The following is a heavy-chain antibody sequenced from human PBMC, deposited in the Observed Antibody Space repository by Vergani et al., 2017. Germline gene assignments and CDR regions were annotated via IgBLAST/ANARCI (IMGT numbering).Heavy chain of an antibody. V-gene: IGHV1-46*03. CDR2: ISPDGFST. J-gene: IGHJ4*02. Sequence: QVQLVQSGAEVGKPGASVKISCKASGNTFTAYYIHWVRQAPEQGLEWVGVISPDGFSTFYAQKFQGRVTITRDTSTSTVYVEVTSLRSDDTAVDYCAREPPLTGFFDYWGQGALVTVAS. CDR3: AREPPLTGFFDY. CDR1: GNTFTAYY. D-gene: IGHD3-9*01.